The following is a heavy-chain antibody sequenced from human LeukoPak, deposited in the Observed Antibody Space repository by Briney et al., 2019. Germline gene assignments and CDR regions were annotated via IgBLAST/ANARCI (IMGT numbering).Heavy chain of an antibody. Sequence: GGSLRLSCAASGFTVSSNCMNWVRQAPGKGLEWVSVIYSGGSTYYADSVRGRFTISRDNSKNTLYLQMNSLRAEDTAVYYCARASYGSGTYYYAFDIWGQGTMVTVSS. V-gene: IGHV3-53*01. J-gene: IGHJ3*02. CDR1: GFTVSSNC. CDR3: ARASYGSGTYYYAFDI. CDR2: IYSGGST. D-gene: IGHD3-10*01.